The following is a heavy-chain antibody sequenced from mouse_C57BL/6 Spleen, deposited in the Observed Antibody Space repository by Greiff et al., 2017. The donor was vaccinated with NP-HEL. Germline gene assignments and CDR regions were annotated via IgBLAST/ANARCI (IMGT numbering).Heavy chain of an antibody. CDR1: GYTFTSYW. J-gene: IGHJ4*01. CDR2: IHPNSGST. V-gene: IGHV1-64*01. Sequence: QVQLQQPGAELVKPGASVKLSCKASGYTFTSYWMHWVKQRPGQGLEWIGMIHPNSGSTNYNEKFKSKATLTVDKSSSTAYMQLSSLTSEDSAVYYCARSDYGISYDYAMDYWGQGTSVTVSS. CDR3: ARSDYGISYDYAMDY. D-gene: IGHD1-1*01.